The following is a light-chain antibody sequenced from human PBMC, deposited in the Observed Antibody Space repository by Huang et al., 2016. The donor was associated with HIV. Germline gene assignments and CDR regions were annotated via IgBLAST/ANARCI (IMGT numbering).Light chain of an antibody. CDR1: HDINTY. Sequence: AIRITQSPSSLSASTGDRVTITCRASHDINTYLAWYQQKPGKAPNLLIYGASTLQSGVPSRFNGSGSGTDCTLTISCLQSEDCATYYCQQYYDSPHNFGQGTRVEI. CDR2: GAS. J-gene: IGKJ5*01. V-gene: IGKV1-8*01. CDR3: QQYYDSPHN.